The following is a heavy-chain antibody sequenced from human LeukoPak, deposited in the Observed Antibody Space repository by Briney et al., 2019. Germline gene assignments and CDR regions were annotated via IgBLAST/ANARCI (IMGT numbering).Heavy chain of an antibody. V-gene: IGHV5-51*01. Sequence: GESLKISCRGSGYTFATYWIGWVRQMPVKGLEWMGISYPGDSDSRYSPSLQGQVTISADRSMSTAYLEWSSLKASDTAIYYCARQGAAGKYYYYYMDVWGKGTTVTVSS. J-gene: IGHJ6*03. CDR3: ARQGAAGKYYYYYMDV. D-gene: IGHD6-13*01. CDR1: GYTFATYW. CDR2: SYPGDSDS.